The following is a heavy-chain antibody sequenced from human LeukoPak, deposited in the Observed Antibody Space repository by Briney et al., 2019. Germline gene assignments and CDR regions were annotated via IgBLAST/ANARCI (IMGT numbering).Heavy chain of an antibody. CDR2: IRQDGSVK. V-gene: IGHV3-7*01. CDR3: AREGGDIVVVPAARATFDL. D-gene: IGHD2-2*01. J-gene: IGHJ2*01. Sequence: PGGSLRLSCAASGFTFSSYWMSWVRQAPGKGLEWVANIRQDGSVKYYVDSVKGRFTISRDNAKNSLYLQMNSLRAEDTAVYYCAREGGDIVVVPAARATFDLWGRGTLVTVSS. CDR1: GFTFSSYW.